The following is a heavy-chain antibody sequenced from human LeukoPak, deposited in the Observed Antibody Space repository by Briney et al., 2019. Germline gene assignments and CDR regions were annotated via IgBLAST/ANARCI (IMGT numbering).Heavy chain of an antibody. Sequence: ASETLSLTCTVSGGSISSSSYYWGWIRQPPGKGLEWIGYIYYSGSTNYSPSLKSRVTISVDTSKNQFSLKLSSVTAADTAVYYCARVRRAVAGTNDGYFDYWGQGTLVAVSS. D-gene: IGHD6-19*01. J-gene: IGHJ4*02. CDR2: IYYSGST. CDR1: GGSISSSSYY. V-gene: IGHV4-61*05. CDR3: ARVRRAVAGTNDGYFDY.